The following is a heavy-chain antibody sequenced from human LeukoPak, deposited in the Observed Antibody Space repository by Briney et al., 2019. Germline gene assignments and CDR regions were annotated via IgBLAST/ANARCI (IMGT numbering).Heavy chain of an antibody. V-gene: IGHV4-39*02. CDR2: IYYSRST. CDR1: GGSISSSSYY. CDR3: ARDSDYYYDSSGYYNNWFDP. J-gene: IGHJ5*02. D-gene: IGHD3-22*01. Sequence: SETLSLTCTVSGGSISSSSYYWGWIRQPPGKGLEWIGSIYYSRSTYYNPSLKSRVTISVDTSKNQFSLKLSSVTAADTAVYYCARDSDYYYDSSGYYNNWFDPWGQGTLVTVSS.